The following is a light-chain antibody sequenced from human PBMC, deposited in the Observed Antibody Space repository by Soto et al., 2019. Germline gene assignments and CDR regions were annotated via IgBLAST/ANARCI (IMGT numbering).Light chain of an antibody. CDR2: QVS. CDR3: MQGTHWPWT. V-gene: IGKV2-30*01. CDR1: QSLVSSDGNTY. Sequence: DVVMTQSPLSLPVTLGQPASISCRSSQSLVSSDGNTYLSWFQQRPGQSPRHLIYQVSNRDSGVPDRFSGSGAGTDFTLKISRVEAEDVGVYYYMQGTHWPWTFGQGTKVEIK. J-gene: IGKJ1*01.